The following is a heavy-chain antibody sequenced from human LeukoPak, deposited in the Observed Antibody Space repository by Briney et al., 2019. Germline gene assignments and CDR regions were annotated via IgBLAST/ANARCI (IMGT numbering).Heavy chain of an antibody. CDR3: GRVPLHDDSRHYYPH. Sequence: GASVKVSCKASGYTFTNYGMHWVRQAPRQSPEWMGWINTGNGNTKSSQKFQDRVTLTRDTSASTGYMELNSLSSEDTAVYYCGRVPLHDDSRHYYPHWGQGTPVTVSS. V-gene: IGHV1-3*04. CDR1: GYTFTNYG. D-gene: IGHD3-22*01. J-gene: IGHJ1*01. CDR2: INTGNGNT.